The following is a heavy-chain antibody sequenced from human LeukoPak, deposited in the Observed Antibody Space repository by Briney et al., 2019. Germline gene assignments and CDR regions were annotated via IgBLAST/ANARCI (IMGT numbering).Heavy chain of an antibody. Sequence: SETLSLTCAVYGGSFSGYYWSWIRQPPGRGLEWIGEINHSGSTNYNPSLKSRVTLSVDTSKNQFSLKLSSVTAADTAVYYCARAGYYGSGLDVWGQGTLVTVSS. CDR2: INHSGST. CDR3: ARAGYYGSGLDV. J-gene: IGHJ4*02. V-gene: IGHV4-34*01. CDR1: GGSFSGYY. D-gene: IGHD3-10*01.